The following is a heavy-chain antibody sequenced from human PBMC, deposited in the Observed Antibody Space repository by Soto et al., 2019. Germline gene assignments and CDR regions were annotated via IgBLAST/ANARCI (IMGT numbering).Heavy chain of an antibody. Sequence: QVQLVQSGAEVKKPGTSVKVSCEVSGGTFSNYAITWVRQAPGQGLEWLGGAIPVYGSTNYAQKFQGRGTITAGEPATTTFTELSRMRSDDTAVYYCARRGVANSRDAFDIWGQGTLVTVS. V-gene: IGHV1-69*01. J-gene: IGHJ3*02. CDR2: AIPVYGST. CDR1: GGTFSNYA. CDR3: ARRGVANSRDAFDI. D-gene: IGHD1-26*01.